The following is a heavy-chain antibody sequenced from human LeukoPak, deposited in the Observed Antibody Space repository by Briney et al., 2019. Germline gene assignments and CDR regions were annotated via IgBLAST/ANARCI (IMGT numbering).Heavy chain of an antibody. CDR2: IKQDGSDM. CDR1: GFTFSSYW. CDR3: ARGGSWSVDS. D-gene: IGHD6-19*01. V-gene: IGHV3-7*05. Sequence: PGGSLRLSCAASGFTFSSYWMSWVRQAPGKGLEWVANIKQDGSDMYYVDSVKGRFTISRDNTMNSLYLQMNSLRAEDTAVYYCARGGSWSVDSWGQGTLVTVPS. J-gene: IGHJ4*02.